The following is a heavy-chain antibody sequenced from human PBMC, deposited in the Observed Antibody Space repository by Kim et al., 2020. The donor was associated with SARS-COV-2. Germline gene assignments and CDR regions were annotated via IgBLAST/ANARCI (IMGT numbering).Heavy chain of an antibody. J-gene: IGHJ6*03. Sequence: ADSVRGRYTIARDNAKTTLYLQMNSRRAEDTAVYYGAKSSSNWYYYYYMDVWGKGTTVTVSS. D-gene: IGHD6-13*01. V-gene: IGHV3-23*01. CDR3: AKSSSNWYYYYYMDV.